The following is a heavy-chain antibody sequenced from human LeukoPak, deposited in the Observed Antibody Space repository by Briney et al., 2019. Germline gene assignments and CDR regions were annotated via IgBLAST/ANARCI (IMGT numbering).Heavy chain of an antibody. CDR3: ARGGYYGSGSPPSLYFDY. Sequence: PGGSLGLSCAASGFTFRNYVIHWVRQAPGKGLEWVAVTSSDLNVKLYADSVKGRFTISRDNSRSTLYLQMNSLRPEDTAIYYCARGGYYGSGSPPSLYFDYWGQGTLVTVSS. V-gene: IGHV3-30-3*01. D-gene: IGHD3-10*01. CDR2: TSSDLNVK. J-gene: IGHJ4*02. CDR1: GFTFRNYV.